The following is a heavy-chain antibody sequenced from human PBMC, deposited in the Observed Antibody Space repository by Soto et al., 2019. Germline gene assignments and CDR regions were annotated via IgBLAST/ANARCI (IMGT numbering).Heavy chain of an antibody. CDR2: IIPIFGTA. J-gene: IGHJ4*02. D-gene: IGHD5-12*01. CDR3: SIDGYRGSGYDY. V-gene: IGHV1-69*01. Sequence: QVQLVQSGAEVKKPGSSVKVSCKASGGTLRSYAIRWVRQAPGQGLEWMGGIIPIFGTANYAQKFQVRVTIPADESTSTVYMELSSLRSEDTAVYYCSIDGYRGSGYDYWGKGTLVTVSS. CDR1: GGTLRSYA.